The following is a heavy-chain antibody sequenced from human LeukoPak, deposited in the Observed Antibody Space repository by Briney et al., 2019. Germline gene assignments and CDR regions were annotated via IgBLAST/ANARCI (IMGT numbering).Heavy chain of an antibody. CDR1: GGSISSYY. V-gene: IGHV4-59*01. Sequence: SETLSLTCTVSGGSISSYYWSWIRQPPGKGLEWIGYIYYSGSTNYNPSPKSRVTISVDTSKNQFSLKLSSVTAADTAVYYCARSSYYYDSSGYYHDYWGQGTLVTVSS. CDR3: ARSSYYYDSSGYYHDY. J-gene: IGHJ4*02. CDR2: IYYSGST. D-gene: IGHD3-22*01.